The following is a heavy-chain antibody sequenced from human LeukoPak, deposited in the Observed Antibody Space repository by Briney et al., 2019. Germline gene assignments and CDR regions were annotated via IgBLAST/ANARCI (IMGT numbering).Heavy chain of an antibody. CDR2: ISAYNGNT. CDR1: GYTFTSYG. Sequence: ASVKVSCKASGYTFTSYGVIWVRQAPGQGLEWMGWISAYNGNTNYAQKLQGRVTMTTDTSTSTAYMELRSLKSDDTAVYYCARGAPDPKRVVGVTGGEDYWGQGTLVTVSS. V-gene: IGHV1-18*01. D-gene: IGHD1-26*01. CDR3: ARGAPDPKRVVGVTGGEDY. J-gene: IGHJ4*02.